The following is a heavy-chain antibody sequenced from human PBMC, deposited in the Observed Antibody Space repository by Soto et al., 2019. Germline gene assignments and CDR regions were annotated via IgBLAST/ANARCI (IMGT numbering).Heavy chain of an antibody. CDR3: ARGSTFSGTYHRSFYDLDV. D-gene: IGHD1-26*01. Sequence: SETLSLTCAVYGGSFSSYFWSWIRQPPGKGLEWIGEISHSGSTNYNPSVKTRVTISVDTSKKQLSLKLSSVTAADTAVYYCARGSTFSGTYHRSFYDLDVWGEGTTVTVSS. CDR1: GGSFSSYF. V-gene: IGHV4-34*01. CDR2: ISHSGST. J-gene: IGHJ6*04.